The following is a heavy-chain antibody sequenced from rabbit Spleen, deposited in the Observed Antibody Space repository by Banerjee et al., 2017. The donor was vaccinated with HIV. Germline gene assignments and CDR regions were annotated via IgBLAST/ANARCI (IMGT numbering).Heavy chain of an antibody. Sequence: QSLEESGGDLVKPGASLTLTCKASGLDFSSSYWICWVRQAPGKGLEWIACIYTGSDSTYYASWAKGRFTISKTSSTTVTLQMTSLTAADTATYFCGRVGDYAFKLWGQGTLVTVS. J-gene: IGHJ4*01. V-gene: IGHV1S40*01. CDR2: IYTGSDST. CDR1: GLDFSSSYW. CDR3: GRVGDYAFKL. D-gene: IGHD2-1*01.